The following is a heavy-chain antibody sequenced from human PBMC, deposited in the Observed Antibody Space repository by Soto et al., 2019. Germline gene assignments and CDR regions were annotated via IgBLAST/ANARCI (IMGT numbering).Heavy chain of an antibody. Sequence: PSETLSLTCTVSGGSISSGGYYWSWIRQHPGKGLEWIGYIYYSGSTYYNPSLKSRVTISVDTSKNQFSLKLSSVTAADTAVYYCARAYSGQDPRFDYWGQGTLVTVSS. CDR1: GGSISSGGYY. J-gene: IGHJ4*02. D-gene: IGHD1-26*01. CDR2: IYYSGST. CDR3: ARAYSGQDPRFDY. V-gene: IGHV4-31*03.